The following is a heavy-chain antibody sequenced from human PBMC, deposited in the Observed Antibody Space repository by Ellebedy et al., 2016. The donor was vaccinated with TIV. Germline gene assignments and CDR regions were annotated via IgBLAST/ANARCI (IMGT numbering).Heavy chain of an antibody. D-gene: IGHD3-10*01. Sequence: GESLKISCAASGFTFISYAMTWVRQAPGKGLEWVSVISGSGGSTYYADSVKGRFTISRDNSKNTLYLQMNSLRAEDTAGYYCAKTLGTMVRGLYYFDYWGQGTLVTVSS. CDR3: AKTLGTMVRGLYYFDY. J-gene: IGHJ4*02. CDR2: ISGSGGST. V-gene: IGHV3-23*01. CDR1: GFTFISYA.